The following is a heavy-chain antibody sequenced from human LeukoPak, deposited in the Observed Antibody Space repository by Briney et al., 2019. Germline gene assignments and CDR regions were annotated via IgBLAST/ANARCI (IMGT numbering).Heavy chain of an antibody. Sequence: PGGSVRLSCAASGFTFSSYGMHWVRQAPGKGLEWVAVISYDGSNKYYADSVKGRFTISRDNSKNTLYLQMNSLRAEDTAVYYCAKDYDILTGYYFDYWGQGTLVTVSS. V-gene: IGHV3-30*18. D-gene: IGHD3-9*01. CDR1: GFTFSSYG. CDR2: ISYDGSNK. J-gene: IGHJ4*02. CDR3: AKDYDILTGYYFDY.